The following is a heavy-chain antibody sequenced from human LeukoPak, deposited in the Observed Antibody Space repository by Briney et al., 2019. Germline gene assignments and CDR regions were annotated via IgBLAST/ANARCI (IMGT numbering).Heavy chain of an antibody. J-gene: IGHJ4*02. Sequence: SETLSLTCTVSGGSISSGGYYWSWIRQHPGKGLEWIGYIYYSGSTYYNPSLKSRVTISVDTSKNQFSLKLSSVTAADTAVYYCARVSSSSWYQFDYWGQGTLVTVSS. CDR3: ARVSSSSWYQFDY. CDR2: IYYSGST. CDR1: GGSISSGGYY. V-gene: IGHV4-31*03. D-gene: IGHD6-13*01.